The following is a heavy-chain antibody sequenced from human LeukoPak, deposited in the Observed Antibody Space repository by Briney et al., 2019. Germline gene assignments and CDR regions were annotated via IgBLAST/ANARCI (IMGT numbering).Heavy chain of an antibody. CDR1: GYTFTSYG. CDR2: ISAYNGNT. Sequence: ASVKVSCKASGYTFTSYGISWVRQASGQGLEWMGWISAYNGNTNYAQKLQGRVTMTTDTSTSTAYMELRSLRSDDTAVYYCAREVVGVGYSYFDYWGQGTLVTVSS. V-gene: IGHV1-18*01. CDR3: AREVVGVGYSYFDY. D-gene: IGHD2-8*01. J-gene: IGHJ4*02.